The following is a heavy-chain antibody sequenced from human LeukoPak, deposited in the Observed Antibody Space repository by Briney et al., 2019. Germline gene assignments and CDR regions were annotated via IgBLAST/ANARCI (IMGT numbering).Heavy chain of an antibody. Sequence: RASVKVSCTASGYTFTGYYMHWVRQAPGQGLEWMGRINPNSGGTNYAQKFQGRVTMTRDTSISTAYMELSSLRSEDTAVYYCARVRAGGYYYYEWGQGTLVTVSS. CDR3: ARVRAGGYYYYE. J-gene: IGHJ4*02. CDR1: GYTFTGYY. D-gene: IGHD3-22*01. CDR2: INPNSGGT. V-gene: IGHV1-2*06.